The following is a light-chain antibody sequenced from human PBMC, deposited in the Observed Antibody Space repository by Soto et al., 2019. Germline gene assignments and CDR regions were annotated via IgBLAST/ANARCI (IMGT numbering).Light chain of an antibody. Sequence: EIAMTQSPATLSVSPGERATLSCRASQSVSSNLAWYQQKPGQAPRLLIYGATTRDTGIPARFSGSGSGTELTLTISSLQSEDFSVYYCQQYNNWPRTFGQVTKVDI. V-gene: IGKV3-15*01. CDR3: QQYNNWPRT. CDR1: QSVSSN. J-gene: IGKJ1*01. CDR2: GAT.